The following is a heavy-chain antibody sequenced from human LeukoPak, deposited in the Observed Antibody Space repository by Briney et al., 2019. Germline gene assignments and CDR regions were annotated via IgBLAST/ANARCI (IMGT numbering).Heavy chain of an antibody. V-gene: IGHV3-23*01. J-gene: IGHJ4*02. D-gene: IGHD5-18*01. CDR2: ISGSGGST. CDR1: GFTFSSYA. CDR3: AKAPYNPYSYGYYFDY. Sequence: PGGSLRLSCAASGFTFSSYAMSWVRQAPGKGLKWVSAISGSGGSTYYADSVKGRFTISRDNSKNTLYLQMNSLRAEDTAVYYCAKAPYNPYSYGYYFDYWGQGTLVTVSS.